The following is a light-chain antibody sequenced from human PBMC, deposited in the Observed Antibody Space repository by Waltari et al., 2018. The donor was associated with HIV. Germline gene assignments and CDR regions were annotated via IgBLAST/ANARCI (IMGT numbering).Light chain of an antibody. Sequence: QTVVTQEPSLTVSPGGTVTPTCASNTGPVTSDHHPNWFQQTPAQPPRALIYSTNNRQSWTPARFSGSLRGGKAVLTLSTVQPEDEADFYGLLHHDDVWVFGGGTKLTVL. J-gene: IGLJ3*02. CDR3: LLHHDDVWV. V-gene: IGLV7-43*01. CDR2: STN. CDR1: TGPVTSDHH.